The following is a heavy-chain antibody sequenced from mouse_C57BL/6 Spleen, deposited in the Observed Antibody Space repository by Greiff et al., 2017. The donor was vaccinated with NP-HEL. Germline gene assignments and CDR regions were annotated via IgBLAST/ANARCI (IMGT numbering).Heavy chain of an antibody. V-gene: IGHV5-17*01. J-gene: IGHJ1*03. Sequence: EVQLQESGGGLVKPGGSLKLSCAASGFTFSDYGMHWVRQAPEKGLELVAYISSGSSTIYYADTVKGRFTISRDNAKNTLFRQMTSLRSEDTAMYYCARDGYSWYFDVWGRGTTVTVSS. CDR2: ISSGSSTI. CDR3: ARDGYSWYFDV. D-gene: IGHD2-3*01. CDR1: GFTFSDYG.